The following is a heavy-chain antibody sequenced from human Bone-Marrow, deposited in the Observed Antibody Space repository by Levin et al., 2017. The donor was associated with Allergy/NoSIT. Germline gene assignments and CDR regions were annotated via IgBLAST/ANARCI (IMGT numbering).Heavy chain of an antibody. V-gene: IGHV3-74*01. J-gene: IGHJ4*02. CDR1: GFTFSDHW. D-gene: IGHD2-21*02. Sequence: HTGGSLRLSCAASGFTFSDHWMHWVRQAPGKGLVWVSRIKSDGSLTSYADFVKGRFSISRDNAKNTLYLQMNSLSAEDTAVYFCTRHCGGDCYSPSAFEYWGQGIPVTVSS. CDR2: IKSDGSLT. CDR3: TRHCGGDCYSPSAFEY.